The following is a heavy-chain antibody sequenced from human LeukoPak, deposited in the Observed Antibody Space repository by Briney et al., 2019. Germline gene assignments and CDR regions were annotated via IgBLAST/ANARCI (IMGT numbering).Heavy chain of an antibody. CDR1: GFSFSNSA. CDR2: IVVGSGST. CDR3: ARVLEVVATADAFDI. Sequence: SVKVSCKASGFSFSNSAIQWVRQARGQRLEWIGWIVVGSGSTNSAQKFQERVTITRDMFTKTAYLELRSLRSEDTAVYYCARVLEVVATADAFDIWGQGTMVTVSS. V-gene: IGHV1-58*02. J-gene: IGHJ3*02. D-gene: IGHD5-12*01.